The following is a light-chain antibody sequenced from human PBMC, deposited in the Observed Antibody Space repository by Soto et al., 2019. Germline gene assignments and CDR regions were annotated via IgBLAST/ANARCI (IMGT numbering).Light chain of an antibody. CDR1: QSVSSN. CDR3: QQYNNWPLT. J-gene: IGKJ4*01. V-gene: IGKV3-15*01. Sequence: EIVLTQSPGTLSLSAGERSTLSCMASQSVSSNLAWYQQKPGQGPRLLIYGASTRATGIPARFSGSGSGTEFTLTISSLQSEDFAVYYCQQYNNWPLTFGGGTKVDIK. CDR2: GAS.